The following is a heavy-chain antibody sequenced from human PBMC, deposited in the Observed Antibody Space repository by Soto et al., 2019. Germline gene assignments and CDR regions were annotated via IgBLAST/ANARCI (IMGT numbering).Heavy chain of an antibody. J-gene: IGHJ6*04. D-gene: IGHD1-26*01. CDR3: ARIKWGLNYYNGMDV. CDR1: GYSFSDYF. Sequence: GASVKVSCKPSGYSFSDYFIQWVRQAPGQGLEWVAWINPKTAATNYAKKFQGRVSLTWDTSSTTAYMELTRLRPDDTDVYYCARIKWGLNYYNGMDVWG. V-gene: IGHV1-2*02. CDR2: INPKTAAT.